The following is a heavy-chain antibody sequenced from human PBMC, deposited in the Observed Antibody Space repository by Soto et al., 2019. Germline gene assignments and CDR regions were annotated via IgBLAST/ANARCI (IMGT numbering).Heavy chain of an antibody. V-gene: IGHV4-4*07. CDR1: GGDISTYY. CDR2: IYSSGST. CDR3: AGGQRFPDWFTP. D-gene: IGHD3-3*01. J-gene: IGHJ5*02. Sequence: QVQLQESGPGLVKPSETLSLTCTVSGGDISTYYWTWIRQPAGKGLEWIGRIYSSGSTKYNPSLKVRATISLKTSKTLFPLGRSSVTPADTPFNSWAGGQRFPDWFTPGGQGTLVTFS.